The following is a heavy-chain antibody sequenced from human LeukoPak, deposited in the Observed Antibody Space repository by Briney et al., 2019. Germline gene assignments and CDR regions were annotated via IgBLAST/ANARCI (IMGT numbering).Heavy chain of an antibody. CDR2: IIPIFGIA. J-gene: IGHJ6*02. D-gene: IGHD2-15*01. V-gene: IGHV1-69*04. CDR1: GGTFSSYA. Sequence: SVKLSCKASGGTFSSYAIRWVRQAPGQGLEWMGRIIPIFGIANYAQKLQGRVTITADKSTSTAYMELSSLRSEDTAVYYCASPYCSGGSCPYYYGMDVWGQGTTVTVSS. CDR3: ASPYCSGGSCPYYYGMDV.